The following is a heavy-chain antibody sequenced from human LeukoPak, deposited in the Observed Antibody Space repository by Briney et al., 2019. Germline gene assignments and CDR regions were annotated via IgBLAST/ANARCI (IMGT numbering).Heavy chain of an antibody. D-gene: IGHD6-19*01. CDR3: AKDRGFGYSCGWYWYY. V-gene: IGHV3-23*01. J-gene: IGHJ4*02. CDR2: ISGSGGST. CDR1: GFTFSSYA. Sequence: GGSLRLSCAASGFTFSSYAMSWVRQAPGKGLEWVSAISGSGGSTYYADSVKGRFTISRDNSKNTLYLQMNSLRAEDTAVYYCAKDRGFGYSCGWYWYYWGQGTLVTVSS.